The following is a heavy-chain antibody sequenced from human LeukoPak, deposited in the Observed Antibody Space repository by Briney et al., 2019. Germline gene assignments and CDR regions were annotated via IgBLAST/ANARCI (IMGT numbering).Heavy chain of an antibody. Sequence: GGSLRLSCAASGFTFSSYSMNWVRQAPGKGLEWVSSISSSGSYIYYADSVKGRFTISRDNAKNSLYLQMNSLRAEDTAVYYCARVEAATRFIDYWGQGTLVTVSS. CDR1: GFTFSSYS. CDR3: ARVEAATRFIDY. CDR2: ISSSGSYI. J-gene: IGHJ4*02. D-gene: IGHD2-15*01. V-gene: IGHV3-21*01.